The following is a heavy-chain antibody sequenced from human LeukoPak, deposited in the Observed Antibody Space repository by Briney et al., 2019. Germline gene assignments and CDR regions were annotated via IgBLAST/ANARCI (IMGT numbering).Heavy chain of an antibody. D-gene: IGHD1-26*01. J-gene: IGHJ4*02. V-gene: IGHV3-23*01. CDR2: ISSSGGRT. CDR1: GFTFSTYD. Sequence: GGSLRLSCAASGFTFSTYDMNWVRQAPGKGLEWVSGISSSGGRTYYVDSVKGRFTISRDNAKNTLYLQMTSLRAEDTAIYYCARDQTRGHSDYWGQGTLVTVSS. CDR3: ARDQTRGHSDY.